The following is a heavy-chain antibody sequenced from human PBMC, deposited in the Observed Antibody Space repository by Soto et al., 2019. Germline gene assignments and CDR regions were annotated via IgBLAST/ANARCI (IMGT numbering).Heavy chain of an antibody. D-gene: IGHD6-13*01. J-gene: IGHJ4*02. CDR1: GGTFSSYA. V-gene: IGHV1-69*13. Sequence: ASVKVSCKASGGTFSSYAISWLRHAPGQGLEWMGGIIPIFGTANYAQKFQGRVTITADESTSTAYMELSSLRSEDTAVYYCARDRSGIAAAGYLDYWGQGTLVTVSS. CDR2: IIPIFGTA. CDR3: ARDRSGIAAAGYLDY.